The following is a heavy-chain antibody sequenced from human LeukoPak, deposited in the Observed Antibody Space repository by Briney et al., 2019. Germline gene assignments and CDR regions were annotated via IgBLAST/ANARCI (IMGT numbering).Heavy chain of an antibody. CDR1: GYTFTSYG. V-gene: IGHV1-18*01. J-gene: IGHJ5*02. D-gene: IGHD6-13*01. CDR3: ARDRKYIAAAGTGIWWFDP. Sequence: GASVKVSCKASGYTFTSYGISWVRQAPGQGLEWMGWISAYNGNTNYAQKLQGRVTMTTDTSTSTAYMELSSLRSEDTAVYYCARDRKYIAAAGTGIWWFDPWGQGTLVTVSS. CDR2: ISAYNGNT.